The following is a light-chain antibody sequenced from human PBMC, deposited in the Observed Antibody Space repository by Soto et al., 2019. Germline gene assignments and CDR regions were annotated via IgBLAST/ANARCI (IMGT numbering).Light chain of an antibody. CDR2: GAS. CDR3: HQYGSSSWT. J-gene: IGKJ1*01. Sequence: EIVLTQSPVTLSLSPAAIASLFGRSSQSVSSSYLAWYQQKPGQAPRLLIYGASSRATGIPDRFSGSGPGTDLTLTISRLEPEDFAVYYCHQYGSSSWTFGQGTKVDIK. V-gene: IGKV3-20*01. CDR1: QSVSSSY.